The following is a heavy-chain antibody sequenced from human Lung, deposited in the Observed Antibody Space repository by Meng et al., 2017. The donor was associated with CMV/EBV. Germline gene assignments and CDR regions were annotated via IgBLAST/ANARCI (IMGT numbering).Heavy chain of an antibody. V-gene: IGHV4-31*03. D-gene: IGHD5-24*01. Sequence: QMHEFGPGVCSRSQSLSLTCTVSGGSSGSGDYYWTRIRQHPGKGLELIVYIYDTGSTFYNPSLKSRVTISVDTSKHQFSLKLIPATAADTAVYYCAREAGRDGYATPKFDYWGQGTLVTVSA. J-gene: IGHJ4*02. CDR1: GGSSGSGDYY. CDR2: IYDTGST. CDR3: AREAGRDGYATPKFDY.